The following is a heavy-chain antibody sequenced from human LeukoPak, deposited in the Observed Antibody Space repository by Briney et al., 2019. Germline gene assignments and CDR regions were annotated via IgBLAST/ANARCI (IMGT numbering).Heavy chain of an antibody. CDR2: IYSSGST. V-gene: IGHV4-61*02. J-gene: IGHJ6*03. CDR1: GDSISSASYS. CDR3: ARSYSSVSVLSYYYFYMDV. Sequence: SETLSLTCTVSGDSISSASYSWSWIRQPAGKGREWIGRIYSSGSTNYNPSLKSRVTISVDTSKNQFSLRLSSVTAADTAVYYCARSYSSVSVLSYYYFYMDVWGKGTTVTVSS. D-gene: IGHD6-25*01.